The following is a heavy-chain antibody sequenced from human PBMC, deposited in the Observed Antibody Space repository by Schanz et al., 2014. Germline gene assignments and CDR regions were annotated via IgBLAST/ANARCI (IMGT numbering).Heavy chain of an antibody. CDR2: IKSDGSST. CDR1: GFTFSSHS. Sequence: EVQLVQSGGGLVQPGGSLRLSCAASGFTFSSHSFNWVRQAPGKGLVWVSRIKSDGSSTSYADSVKGRFTISRDNAKNTLYLQMNSLRAEDTAVYYCAKSDAFDIWGQGTLVTVSS. V-gene: IGHV3-74*01. CDR3: AKSDAFDI. J-gene: IGHJ3*02.